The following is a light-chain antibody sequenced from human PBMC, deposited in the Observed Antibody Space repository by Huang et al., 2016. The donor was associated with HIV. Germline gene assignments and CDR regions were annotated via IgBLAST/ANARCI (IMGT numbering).Light chain of an antibody. Sequence: EIVMTQFQATLSVSPGERATLSGRASQSIGSNIACYQQTSGQAPRLLIYAASTRATGIPARFSGSGSGTEFTLTISSLQSEDFAIYYCQQYNHWPPLTFGGGTRVEVK. CDR2: AAS. CDR1: QSIGSN. J-gene: IGKJ4*01. CDR3: QQYNHWPPLT. V-gene: IGKV3-15*01.